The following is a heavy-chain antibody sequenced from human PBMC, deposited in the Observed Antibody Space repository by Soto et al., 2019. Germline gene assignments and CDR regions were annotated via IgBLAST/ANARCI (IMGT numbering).Heavy chain of an antibody. CDR3: ARVIVVYANY. V-gene: IGHV3-48*03. CDR1: GFTFSSYE. D-gene: IGHD2-8*02. CDR2: ISSSGSTI. J-gene: IGHJ4*02. Sequence: EVQLVESGGGLVQPGGSLRLSCAASGFTFSSYEMNWVRQAPGKGLEWVSYISSSGSTIYYADSVKGRFTISRDNAKNSLYRQMNSLRAEDTAVYYCARVIVVYANYWGQGTLVTVSS.